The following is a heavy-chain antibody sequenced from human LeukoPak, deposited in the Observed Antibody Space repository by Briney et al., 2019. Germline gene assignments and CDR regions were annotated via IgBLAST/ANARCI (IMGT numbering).Heavy chain of an antibody. CDR1: GFTFSSYG. CDR2: ISSSGSTI. V-gene: IGHV3-48*04. CDR3: AKRTASGSYFDY. D-gene: IGHD1-26*01. J-gene: IGHJ4*02. Sequence: SGGSLRLSCAASGFTFSSYGMSWVRQAPGKGLEWVSYISSSGSTIYYADSVKGRFTISRDNAKNSLYLQMNSLRAEDTAVYYCAKRTASGSYFDYWGQGTLVTVSS.